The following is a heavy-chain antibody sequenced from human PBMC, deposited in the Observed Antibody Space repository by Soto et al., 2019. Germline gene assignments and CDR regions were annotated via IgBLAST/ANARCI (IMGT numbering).Heavy chain of an antibody. J-gene: IGHJ4*02. D-gene: IGHD3-22*01. CDR1: GGTFSSYA. CDR3: ARSRADDDSSGYYRFDY. Sequence: ASVKVSCKASGGTFSSYAISWVRQAPGQGLEWMGGIIPIFGTANYAQKFQGRVTITADESTSTAYMELSSLRSEDTAVYYCARSRADDDSSGYYRFDYWGQGTLVTVSS. V-gene: IGHV1-69*13. CDR2: IIPIFGTA.